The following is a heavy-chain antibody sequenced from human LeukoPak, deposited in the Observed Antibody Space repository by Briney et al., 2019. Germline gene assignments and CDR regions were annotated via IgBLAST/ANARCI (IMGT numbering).Heavy chain of an antibody. Sequence: GGSLRLSCAASGFTVSSNYMSWVRQAPGKGLEWVSVIYSGGSTYYAEAVKGRFTISRDNSKNTLYLQMNSLRAEDTAVYYCARSAIFTPFDYWGQGTLVTVSS. CDR3: ARSAIFTPFDY. D-gene: IGHD3-9*01. V-gene: IGHV3-53*01. CDR2: IYSGGST. J-gene: IGHJ4*02. CDR1: GFTVSSNY.